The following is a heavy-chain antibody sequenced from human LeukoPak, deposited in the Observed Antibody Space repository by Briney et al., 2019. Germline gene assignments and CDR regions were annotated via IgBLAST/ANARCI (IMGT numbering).Heavy chain of an antibody. CDR1: GFTFSSYW. Sequence: GGSLRLSCAVSGFTFSSYWMHWVRQAPGKGLVWVSRIDRDGSRINCADSVKGRFTISRDNGNNTLFLQMNSLRAEDAAVYYCVRGNDYGGPHYWGQGTLVTVSS. J-gene: IGHJ4*02. CDR3: VRGNDYGGPHY. CDR2: IDRDGSRI. V-gene: IGHV3-74*01. D-gene: IGHD4-23*01.